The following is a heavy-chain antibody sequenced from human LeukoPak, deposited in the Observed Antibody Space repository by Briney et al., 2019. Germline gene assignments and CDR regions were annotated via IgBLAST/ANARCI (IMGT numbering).Heavy chain of an antibody. CDR3: ASPTGGSSWPYYFDY. V-gene: IGHV3-7*01. D-gene: IGHD6-13*01. Sequence: QSGGSLRLSCAASGFTFSSYSMSWVRQAPGKGLEWVANINQGGSEKYYVDSVKGRFTISRDNAKNSLYLQMNSLRAEDTAVYYCASPTGGSSWPYYFDYWGQGTLVTVSS. CDR1: GFTFSSYS. CDR2: INQGGSEK. J-gene: IGHJ4*02.